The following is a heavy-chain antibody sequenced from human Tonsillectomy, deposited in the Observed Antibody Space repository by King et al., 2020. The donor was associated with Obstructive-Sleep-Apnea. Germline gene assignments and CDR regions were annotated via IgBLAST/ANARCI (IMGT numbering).Heavy chain of an antibody. CDR2: IYDSGST. CDR1: GGSVSDGGYS. Sequence: QLQESGPGLVKPSQTLSLTCTVSGGSVSDGGYSWSWIRQPPGKGLEWIGYIYDSGSTNYNPSLKRRVTISVDTSKNQFSLNLNSVTAADTAVYYCARDSTDWGQGTLVTVSS. V-gene: IGHV4-30-4*07. J-gene: IGHJ4*02. CDR3: ARDSTD. D-gene: IGHD1-1*01.